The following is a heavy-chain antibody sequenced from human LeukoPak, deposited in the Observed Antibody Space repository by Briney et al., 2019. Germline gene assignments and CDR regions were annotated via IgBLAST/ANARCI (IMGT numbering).Heavy chain of an antibody. Sequence: KPGRSLRLSCAASGFTLSNAWMSWVRQAPGKGLEWVGRIKSKTDGGTTDYAAPVKGRFTISRDDSKNTLYLQMNSLKTEDTAVYYCTTDCSGGSCSLSLDYWGQGTLVTVSS. CDR3: TTDCSGGSCSLSLDY. V-gene: IGHV3-15*01. J-gene: IGHJ4*02. CDR1: GFTLSNAW. D-gene: IGHD2-15*01. CDR2: IKSKTDGGTT.